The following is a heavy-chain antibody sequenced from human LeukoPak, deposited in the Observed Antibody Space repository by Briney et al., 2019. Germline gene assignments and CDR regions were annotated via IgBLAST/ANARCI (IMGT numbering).Heavy chain of an antibody. J-gene: IGHJ4*02. CDR1: GFTVSSNY. Sequence: GGSLRLSCAASGFTVSSNYMSWVRQAPGKGLEWVSVIYSGGSTYYADSVKGRFTISRDNSKNTLYLQMNGLRAEDTAVYYCARVKSGSYSYFDYWGQGTLVTVSS. CDR3: ARVKSGSYSYFDY. D-gene: IGHD1-26*01. V-gene: IGHV3-66*01. CDR2: IYSGGST.